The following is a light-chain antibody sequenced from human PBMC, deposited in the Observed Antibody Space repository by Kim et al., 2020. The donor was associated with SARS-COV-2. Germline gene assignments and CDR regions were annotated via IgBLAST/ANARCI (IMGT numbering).Light chain of an antibody. J-gene: IGLJ3*02. V-gene: IGLV2-14*03. CDR1: SSDVGGYNY. CDR3: SSITSSSTWV. Sequence: GQSIAISCTGTSSDVGGYNYVSWYQQHPGKAPKLMIYDVTNRPSGVSNRFSGSKSGNTASLSISGLQAEDEADYYCSSITSSSTWVFGGGTQLTVL. CDR2: DVT.